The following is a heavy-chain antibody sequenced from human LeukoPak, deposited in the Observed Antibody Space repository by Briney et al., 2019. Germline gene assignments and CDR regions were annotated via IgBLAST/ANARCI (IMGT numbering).Heavy chain of an antibody. D-gene: IGHD2-15*01. V-gene: IGHV1-69*13. CDR1: GGTFSNYG. CDR2: IIPIFGTT. Sequence: SVKVSCKVSGGTFSNYGISWVRQAPGQGLEWMGGIIPIFGTTNYAPKFQGRVTITADESTSTAYLELSSLRSEDTAVYYCARDSCSGGNCYFYDPLYYWGQGTLVTVSS. CDR3: ARDSCSGGNCYFYDPLYY. J-gene: IGHJ4*02.